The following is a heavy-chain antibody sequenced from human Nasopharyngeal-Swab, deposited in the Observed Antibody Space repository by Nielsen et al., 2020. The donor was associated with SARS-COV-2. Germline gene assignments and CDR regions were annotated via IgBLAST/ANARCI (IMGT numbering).Heavy chain of an antibody. V-gene: IGHV1-46*03. CDR1: GYTFTSYY. Sequence: ASLKVSCKASGYTFTSYYMHWVRQAPGQGLEWMGIINPSGGSTSYAQKFQGRVTMTRDTSTSTVYMELSSLRSEDTAVYYCGSSSWYNYYGMDVWGQGTTVTVSS. CDR2: INPSGGST. D-gene: IGHD6-13*01. CDR3: GSSSWYNYYGMDV. J-gene: IGHJ6*02.